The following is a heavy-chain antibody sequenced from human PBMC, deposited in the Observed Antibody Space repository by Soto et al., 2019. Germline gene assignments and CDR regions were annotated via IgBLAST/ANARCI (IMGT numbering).Heavy chain of an antibody. Sequence: GGSLRLFCAASGFTFSSYSMNWVRQAPGKGLEWVSSISSSSSYIYYADSVKGRFTISRDNAKNSLYLQMNSLRAEDTAVYYCARDPILDYDFWSGGFDYWGQGTLVTVSS. D-gene: IGHD3-3*01. CDR3: ARDPILDYDFWSGGFDY. CDR2: ISSSSSYI. CDR1: GFTFSSYS. J-gene: IGHJ4*02. V-gene: IGHV3-21*01.